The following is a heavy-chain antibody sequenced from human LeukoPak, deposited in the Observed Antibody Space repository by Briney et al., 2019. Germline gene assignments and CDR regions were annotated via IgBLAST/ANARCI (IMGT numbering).Heavy chain of an antibody. Sequence: ASVKVSCKASGGTFSSYAISWVRQAPGQGLEWMGRIIPILGIANYAQKFQGRVTITADKSTSTAYMELSSLRSEDTAVYYCARGIKDIVVVPAAIREPGGFDYWGQGTLVTVSS. CDR3: ARGIKDIVVVPAAIREPGGFDY. CDR2: IIPILGIA. D-gene: IGHD2-2*02. CDR1: GGTFSSYA. J-gene: IGHJ4*02. V-gene: IGHV1-69*04.